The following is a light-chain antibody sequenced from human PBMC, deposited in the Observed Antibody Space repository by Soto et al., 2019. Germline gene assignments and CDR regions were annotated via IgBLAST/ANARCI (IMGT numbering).Light chain of an antibody. CDR1: RNVDKW. CDR3: QQYYSFWT. CDR2: EAT. Sequence: DIQMTQSPSTMCASLGDRVTIVCRAIRNVDKWLAWYNQESGKAPKLLISEATNLQTGVPSRLGGSGSGTEFTLTINNLKPEEVGHYYCQQYYSFWTVGQGTQVEIK. J-gene: IGKJ1*01. V-gene: IGKV1-5*02.